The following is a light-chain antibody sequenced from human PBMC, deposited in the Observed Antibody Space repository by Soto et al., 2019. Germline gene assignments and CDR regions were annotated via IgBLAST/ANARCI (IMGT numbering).Light chain of an antibody. CDR2: DVS. CDR1: SSDVGGYNY. CDR3: CSYAGRYTYV. V-gene: IGLV2-11*01. Sequence: QSALTQPRSVSGSPGQSVTISCTGTSSDVGGYNYVSWYQQHPDKAPKLMIYDVSKRPSGVPDRFSGSKSGKTASLIISGLQAEDEADYYCCSYAGRYTYVFGTGTKLTVL. J-gene: IGLJ1*01.